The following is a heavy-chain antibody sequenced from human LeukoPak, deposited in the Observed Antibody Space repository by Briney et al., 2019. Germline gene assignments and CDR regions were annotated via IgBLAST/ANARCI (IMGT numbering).Heavy chain of an antibody. CDR3: ARDWGLWFGENWFDP. CDR2: ISSDSTFI. V-gene: IGHV3-21*01. Sequence: GGSLRLSCAASGFTFSRYSMNWVRQAPGKGLELVSSISSDSTFIYYADSVKGRFTISRDNAKNSLYLQMNSLRVEDTAVYYCARDWGLWFGENWFDPWGQGTLVTVSS. J-gene: IGHJ5*02. CDR1: GFTFSRYS. D-gene: IGHD3-10*01.